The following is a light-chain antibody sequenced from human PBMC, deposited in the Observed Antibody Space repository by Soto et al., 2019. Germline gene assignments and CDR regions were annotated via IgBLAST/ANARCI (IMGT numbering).Light chain of an antibody. V-gene: IGKV3-20*01. Sequence: EIVLTQSPGTLSLSPGERATLSRRASQSVSSNYLAWYQQKPGQAPRPLIYGASSRATGIPDRFSGSGAGTDFTLTISRLESEDFAVYYCQQYGSSPWTFGQGTEV. CDR3: QQYGSSPWT. CDR2: GAS. CDR1: QSVSSNY. J-gene: IGKJ1*01.